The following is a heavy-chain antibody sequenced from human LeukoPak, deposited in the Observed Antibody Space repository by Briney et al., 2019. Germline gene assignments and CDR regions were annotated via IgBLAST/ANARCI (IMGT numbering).Heavy chain of an antibody. CDR2: INPGGSSI. V-gene: IGHV3-74*01. CDR1: GFTFSSYW. D-gene: IGHD3-9*01. Sequence: GGSLRLSCAASGFTFSSYWMHWVRQVPGKGLVWVARINPGGSSITYADSVKGRFTISRDNAKNSLYLQMNSLRAEDTAVYYCASLPRGYDILTGYYMGVDYWGQGTLVTVSS. CDR3: ASLPRGYDILTGYYMGVDY. J-gene: IGHJ4*02.